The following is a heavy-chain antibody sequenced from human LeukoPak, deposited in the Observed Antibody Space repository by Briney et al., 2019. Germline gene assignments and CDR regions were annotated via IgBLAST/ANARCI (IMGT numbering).Heavy chain of an antibody. V-gene: IGHV4-59*01. D-gene: IGHD1-26*01. CDR3: ARAEIVGATLDY. J-gene: IGHJ4*02. Sequence: SETLSLACTVSGGSISSYYWNWIRQPPGKGLEWVGFIDHSGSTNSNASLRSRVTISVDRSKNQFSLKLRSVIAADTAVYYCARAEIVGATLDYWGQGTLVTVSS. CDR2: IDHSGST. CDR1: GGSISSYY.